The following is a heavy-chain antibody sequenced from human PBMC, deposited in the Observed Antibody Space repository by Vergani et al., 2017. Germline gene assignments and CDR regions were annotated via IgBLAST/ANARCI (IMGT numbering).Heavy chain of an antibody. CDR3: ARDYYDSSGYYYVPYYYYGMDV. D-gene: IGHD3-22*01. J-gene: IGHJ6*02. CDR2: ISGSGGST. Sequence: EVQLVESGGGLVQPGRSLRLSCAASGFTFDDYAMHWVRQAPGKGLEWVSGISGSGGSTYYADSVKGRFTISRDNAKNSLYLQMNSLRAEDTAVYYCARDYYDSSGYYYVPYYYYGMDVWGQGTTVTVSS. V-gene: IGHV3-9*01. CDR1: GFTFDDYA.